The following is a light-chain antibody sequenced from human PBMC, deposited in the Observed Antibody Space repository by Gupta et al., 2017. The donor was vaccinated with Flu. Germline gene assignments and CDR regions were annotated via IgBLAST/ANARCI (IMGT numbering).Light chain of an antibody. J-gene: IGLJ1*01. Sequence: QSVLTQPPSVSGAPGQRVTISCTGSTSNIGAGYDVQWYQQLPGTAPKLLIYVNKNRPSGVPDRFSGSKSGTSASLAITGLQPEDEADYYCQSYDSSLSGPSYIFGTGTKVTVL. V-gene: IGLV1-40*01. CDR3: QSYDSSLSGPSYI. CDR1: TSNIGAGYD. CDR2: VNK.